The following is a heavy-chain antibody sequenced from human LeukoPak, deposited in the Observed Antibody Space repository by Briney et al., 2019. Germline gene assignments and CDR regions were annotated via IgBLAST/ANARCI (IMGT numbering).Heavy chain of an antibody. Sequence: PGGSLRLSCAASGFTFSSYAMSWVRQAPGKGLEWVSAISGSGGNTYYADSVTGRFTISRDNSKNTLYLQMNSLRAEDTAVYYCAKDANFDFWRGYYATDYWGAGALVTASS. J-gene: IGHJ4*02. D-gene: IGHD3-3*01. CDR2: ISGSGGNT. CDR1: GFTFSSYA. CDR3: AKDANFDFWRGYYATDY. V-gene: IGHV3-23*01.